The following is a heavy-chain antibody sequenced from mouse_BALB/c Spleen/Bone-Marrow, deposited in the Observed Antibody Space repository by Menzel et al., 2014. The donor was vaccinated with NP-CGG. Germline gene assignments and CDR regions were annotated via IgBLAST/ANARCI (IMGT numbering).Heavy chain of an antibody. CDR1: GFTFSSYG. CDR3: AGGVDDCSWFAY. CDR2: INRNGGTN. J-gene: IGHJ3*01. D-gene: IGHD2-4*01. Sequence: EVKLVESGAGLVQPGGSLKLSCTASGFTFSSYGLSWVRQTPDKRLELVATINRNGGTNSYPASVKGRSTISRDNTENTLYPQMSSLKSEDAALYYCAGGVDDCSWFAYWGQGTLVTVSA. V-gene: IGHV5-6-3*01.